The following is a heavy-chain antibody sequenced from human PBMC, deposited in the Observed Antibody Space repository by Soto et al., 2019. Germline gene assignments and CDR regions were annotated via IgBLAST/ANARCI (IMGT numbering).Heavy chain of an antibody. J-gene: IGHJ5*02. D-gene: IGHD2-2*01. V-gene: IGHV1-69*13. CDR1: GGTFSSYA. CDR2: IIPIFGTA. Sequence: SVKVSCKASGGTFSSYAISWVRQAPGQGLEWMGGIIPIFGTANYAQKFQGRVTITADESTSTAYMELSSLRSEGTAMYYCAATAPTKRYCSSTSCYENWFDPWGQGTLVTVSS. CDR3: AATAPTKRYCSSTSCYENWFDP.